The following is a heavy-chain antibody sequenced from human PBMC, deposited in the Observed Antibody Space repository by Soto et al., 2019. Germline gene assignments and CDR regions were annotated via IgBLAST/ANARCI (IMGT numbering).Heavy chain of an antibody. J-gene: IGHJ5*02. CDR1: GYTFTSYD. Sequence: QVQLVQSGAEVKKPGASVKVSCKASGYTFTSYDINWVRQATGQGLEWMGWMNPNSGNTGYAQKFQGRVTMTRNTSIHRAYMELSSMRSEHTAVYYCARGLTKYNWSQLGDWFHPWGQGTLVTVSS. D-gene: IGHD1-20*01. V-gene: IGHV1-8*01. CDR3: ARGLTKYNWSQLGDWFHP. CDR2: MNPNSGNT.